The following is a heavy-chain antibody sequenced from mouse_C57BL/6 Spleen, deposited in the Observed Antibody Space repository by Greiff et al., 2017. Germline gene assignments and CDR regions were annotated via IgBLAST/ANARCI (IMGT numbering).Heavy chain of an antibody. CDR1: GFSLTSYA. J-gene: IGHJ4*01. V-gene: IGHV2-9-1*01. CDR3: ARNSAGSSYDYAMDY. D-gene: IGHD1-1*01. CDR2: IWTGGGT. Sequence: VQGVESGPGLVAPSQSLSITCTVSGFSLTSYAISWVRQPPGKGLEWLGVIWTGGGTNYNSALKSRLSISKDNSKSQVFLKMNSLQTDDTARYYCARNSAGSSYDYAMDYWGQGTSVTVSS.